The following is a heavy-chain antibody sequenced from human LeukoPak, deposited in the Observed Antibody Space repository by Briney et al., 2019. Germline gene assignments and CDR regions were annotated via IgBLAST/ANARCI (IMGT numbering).Heavy chain of an antibody. V-gene: IGHV4-30-2*01. CDR1: GGSISSGGYY. Sequence: SETLSLTCTVSGGSISSGGYYWSWIRQPPGKGLEWIGYIYHSGSTYYNPSLKSRVTISVDRSKNQFSLKLSSVTAADTAVYYCARGFDSGGYYAAFDIWGQGTMVTVSS. J-gene: IGHJ3*02. CDR3: ARGFDSGGYYAAFDI. CDR2: IYHSGST. D-gene: IGHD1-26*01.